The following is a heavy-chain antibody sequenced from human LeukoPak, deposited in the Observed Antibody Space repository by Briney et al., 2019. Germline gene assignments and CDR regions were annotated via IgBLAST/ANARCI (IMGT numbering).Heavy chain of an antibody. CDR1: GFSFSTYA. V-gene: IGHV3-30-3*01. D-gene: IGHD6-19*01. Sequence: GGSLRLSCAASGFSFSTYAMHWVRQAPGKGLEWVAVISSDGNNKYNADSVRGRFTISRDNSKNTLYLQMNSLRAEDTAVYYCSKGQWLVEQTFDYWGQGTLVTVSS. CDR2: ISSDGNNK. CDR3: SKGQWLVEQTFDY. J-gene: IGHJ4*02.